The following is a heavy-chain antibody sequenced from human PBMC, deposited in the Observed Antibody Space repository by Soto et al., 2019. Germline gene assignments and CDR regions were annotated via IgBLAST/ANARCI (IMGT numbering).Heavy chain of an antibody. V-gene: IGHV4-34*01. CDR2: INHSGST. CDR3: ARGWGRIFDY. CDR1: GGSFSGYY. D-gene: IGHD7-27*01. J-gene: IGHJ4*02. Sequence: QVQLQQWGAGLLKPSETLSLTCAVYGGSFSGYYWNWIRQPPGKGLEWIGEINHSGSTNYNPSLTSRVTLSVDTSKNQFSLKLSSVTAADTAVYDCARGWGRIFDYWGQGTLVTVSS.